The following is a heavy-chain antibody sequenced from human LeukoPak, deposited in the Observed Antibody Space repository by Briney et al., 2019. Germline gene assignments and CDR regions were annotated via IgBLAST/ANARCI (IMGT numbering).Heavy chain of an antibody. J-gene: IGHJ4*02. V-gene: IGHV4-34*01. CDR1: GGSFSGYY. CDR2: INHSGST. CDR3: ATSTGGD. D-gene: IGHD1-14*01. Sequence: SETLSLTCAVYGGSFSGYYWSWIRQPPGKGLEWIGEINHSGSTNYNPSLKSRVTISVDTSKNQFSLKLSSVTAADTAVYYCATSTGGDWGQGTLVTVSS.